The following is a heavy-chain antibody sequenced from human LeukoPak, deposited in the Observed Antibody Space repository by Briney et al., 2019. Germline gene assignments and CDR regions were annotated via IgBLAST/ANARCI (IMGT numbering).Heavy chain of an antibody. D-gene: IGHD3-3*01. CDR3: ARAYYDFWSGYPLYNWFDP. CDR1: GYTFTSYY. V-gene: IGHV1-2*02. CDR2: INPNSAAT. J-gene: IGHJ5*02. Sequence: ASVKVSCKASGYTFTSYYMHWVRQAPGQGLEWMGWINPNSAATKSAQKFQGRVTMTRDTSISTVYMELSSLRSDDTAVYFCARAYYDFWSGYPLYNWFDPWGQGTLVTVSS.